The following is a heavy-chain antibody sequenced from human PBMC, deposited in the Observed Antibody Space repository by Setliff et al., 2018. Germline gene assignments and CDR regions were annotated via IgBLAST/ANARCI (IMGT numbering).Heavy chain of an antibody. CDR1: GGSISSGSDY. Sequence: SETLSLTCSVSGGSISSGSDYWTWIRQPAGKGLEWIGHIYTSGSTKYNPSLKSRVTISVDASKNQLSLNLRSVTAADTAVYYCARAISGWYSAHYYYMDVWGKGTTVTVSS. CDR2: IYTSGST. CDR3: ARAISGWYSAHYYYMDV. V-gene: IGHV4-61*09. J-gene: IGHJ6*03. D-gene: IGHD6-19*01.